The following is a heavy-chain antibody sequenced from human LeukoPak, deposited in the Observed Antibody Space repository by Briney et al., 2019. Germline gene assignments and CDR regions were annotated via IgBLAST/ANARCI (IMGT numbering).Heavy chain of an antibody. V-gene: IGHV3-23*01. CDR1: GFTFSTYA. CDR3: AKEYSGYDFDY. D-gene: IGHD5-12*01. CDR2: ISGSGANT. J-gene: IGHJ4*02. Sequence: GGSLRLSCAASGFTFSTYAMSWVRQAPGKGLEWVSTISGSGANTYYADSVRGRFTISRDNSKNTLYLQMNSLRAEDTAVYYCAKEYSGYDFDYWGQGTLVTVSS.